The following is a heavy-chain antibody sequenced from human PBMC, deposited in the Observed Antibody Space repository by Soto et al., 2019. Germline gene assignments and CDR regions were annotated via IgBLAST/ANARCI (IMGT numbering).Heavy chain of an antibody. Sequence: GGSLRLSCEASGFAFSTYAMSWVRQAPGKGLEWISALSGNGDTTYNADSVKGRFTIFRDNSKNTLYLQMNSLRAEDTAVYYCAKPLESSYWSFDFWGPGTLVTAPQ. CDR1: GFAFSTYA. CDR2: LSGNGDTT. V-gene: IGHV3-23*01. J-gene: IGHJ2*01. CDR3: AKPLESSYWSFDF.